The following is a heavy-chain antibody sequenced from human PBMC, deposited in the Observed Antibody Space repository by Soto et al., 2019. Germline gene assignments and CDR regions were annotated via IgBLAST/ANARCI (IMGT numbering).Heavy chain of an antibody. Sequence: GGSLRLSCTASGFTFSDYGFHWVRQAPGKGLDWVAAISYDGSFVYYADSVRGRFTISRDNSRNTLDLQMNTLRHEDTAVYYCAKERGRNRNFAMDVWGQGTSVTVSS. V-gene: IGHV3-30*18. CDR1: GFTFSDYG. CDR2: ISYDGSFV. D-gene: IGHD1-1*01. CDR3: AKERGRNRNFAMDV. J-gene: IGHJ6*02.